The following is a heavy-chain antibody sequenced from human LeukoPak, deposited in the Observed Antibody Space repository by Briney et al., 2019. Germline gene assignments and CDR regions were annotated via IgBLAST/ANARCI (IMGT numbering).Heavy chain of an antibody. V-gene: IGHV3-33*01. D-gene: IGHD3-16*02. CDR3: ARGGDYVWGSYRSFDY. Sequence: GGSLRLSCAASGFTFSSYGMHWVRQAPGKGLEWVAVIWYDGSNKYYADSVKGRFTISRDNSKNTLYLQMNSLRAEDTAVYYCARGGDYVWGSYRSFDYWGQGTRVTVSS. CDR1: GFTFSSYG. CDR2: IWYDGSNK. J-gene: IGHJ4*02.